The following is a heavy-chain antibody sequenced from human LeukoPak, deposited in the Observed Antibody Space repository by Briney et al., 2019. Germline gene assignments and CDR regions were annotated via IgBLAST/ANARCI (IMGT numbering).Heavy chain of an antibody. Sequence: GGSLRLSCAASGFTFSSYGMSWVRQGPGKGQEWVSAISGSGGSTYYADSVEGRFTISRDNSKNTLYLQMNSLRAEDTAVYYCAKDGRYYATWGQGTLVTVSS. D-gene: IGHD1-26*01. V-gene: IGHV3-23*01. CDR2: ISGSGGST. CDR3: AKDGRYYAT. J-gene: IGHJ5*02. CDR1: GFTFSSYG.